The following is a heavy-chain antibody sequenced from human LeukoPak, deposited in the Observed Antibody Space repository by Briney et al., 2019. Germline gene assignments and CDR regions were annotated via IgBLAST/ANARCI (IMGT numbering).Heavy chain of an antibody. D-gene: IGHD3-22*01. J-gene: IGHJ4*02. CDR2: IWYDGSNK. CDR3: ARDPDDSSGYYSIFLDY. CDR1: GFTFSSYG. Sequence: GRSLRLSCAASGFTFSSYGMHWVRQAPGKGLEWAAVIWYDGSNKYYADSVKGRFTISRDNSKNTLYLQMNSLRAEDTAVYYCARDPDDSSGYYSIFLDYWGQGTLVTVSS. V-gene: IGHV3-33*01.